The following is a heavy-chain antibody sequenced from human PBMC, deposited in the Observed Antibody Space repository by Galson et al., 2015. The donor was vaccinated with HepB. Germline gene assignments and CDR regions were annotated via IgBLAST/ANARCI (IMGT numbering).Heavy chain of an antibody. J-gene: IGHJ4*02. CDR1: GFTFSSYA. Sequence: SLRLSCAASGFTFSSYAMHWVRQAPGKGLEWVAVISYDGSNKYYADSVKGRFTISRDNSKNTLYLQMNSLRAEDTAVYYCAKDGDPGATTFFATAYWGQGTLVTVSS. CDR2: ISYDGSNK. CDR3: AKDGDPGATTFFATAY. V-gene: IGHV3-30-3*01. D-gene: IGHD1-26*01.